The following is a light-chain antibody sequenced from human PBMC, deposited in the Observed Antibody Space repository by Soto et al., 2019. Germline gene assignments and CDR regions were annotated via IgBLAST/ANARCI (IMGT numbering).Light chain of an antibody. CDR3: QQYGSSGT. CDR1: QSVSNNY. CDR2: GAS. Sequence: EIVLTQSPGTLSLSPGERDTLSCRASQSVSNNYLAWYQQKPGQAPRHLIYGASNRATGISDRFSGSGSGTGFTLTISRLEPEDFAVYYCQQYGSSGTFGQGTKVEI. J-gene: IGKJ1*01. V-gene: IGKV3-20*01.